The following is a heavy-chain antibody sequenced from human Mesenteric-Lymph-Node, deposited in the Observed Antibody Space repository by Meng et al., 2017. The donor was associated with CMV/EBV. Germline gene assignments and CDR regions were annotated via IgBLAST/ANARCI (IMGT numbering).Heavy chain of an antibody. J-gene: IGHJ4*02. Sequence: GGSLRLSCAASGFTFSTYAMSWVRQAPGKGLEWVSTISGSGSSTDYAGSLQGRFTISRDNSRDMLFLQMNTLRADDTAIYYCVRDPSSWYRLGYFDFWGQGTLVTVSS. CDR3: VRDPSSWYRLGYFDF. CDR2: ISGSGSST. D-gene: IGHD6-13*01. CDR1: GFTFSTYA. V-gene: IGHV3-23*01.